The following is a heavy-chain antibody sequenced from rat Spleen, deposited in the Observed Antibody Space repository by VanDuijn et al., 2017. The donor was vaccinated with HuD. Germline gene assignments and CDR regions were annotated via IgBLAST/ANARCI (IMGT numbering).Heavy chain of an antibody. CDR3: ARHEDYSGLDY. CDR2: ISYDGSTT. J-gene: IGHJ2*01. Sequence: EVQLVESGGGLVQPGRSLNLSCVASGFTFNNYWLTWIRQAPGKGLEWVATISYDGSTTYYRDSVKGRFTISRDNAKSTLYLQMDSLRSEDTATYYCARHEDYSGLDYWGQGVMVTVSS. V-gene: IGHV5-31*01. CDR1: GFTFNNYW. D-gene: IGHD1-1*01.